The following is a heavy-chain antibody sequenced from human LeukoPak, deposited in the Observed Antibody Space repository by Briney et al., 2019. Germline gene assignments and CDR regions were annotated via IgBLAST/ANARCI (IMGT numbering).Heavy chain of an antibody. J-gene: IGHJ4*02. V-gene: IGHV3-23*01. CDR2: ISGSGGST. D-gene: IGHD2-2*02. Sequence: ETLSLTCTVSGGSISSYYWSWVRQAPGRGLEWVSAISGSGGSTYYADSVKGRFTISRDNSKNTLYLQMNSLRAEDTAVYYCAKDRDVVVPAAIGYWGQGTLVTVSS. CDR3: AKDRDVVVPAAIGY. CDR1: GGSISSYY.